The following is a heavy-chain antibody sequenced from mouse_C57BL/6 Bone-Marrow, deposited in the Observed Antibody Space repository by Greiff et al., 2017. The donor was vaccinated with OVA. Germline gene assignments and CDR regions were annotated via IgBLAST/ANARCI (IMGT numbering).Heavy chain of an antibody. V-gene: IGHV1-69*01. Sequence: VQLQQPGAELVMPGASVKLSCKASGYTFTSYWMHWVKQRPGQGLEWIGEIDPSDSYTNYNQKFKGKSTLTVDKSSSTAYMQLSSLTTEESAVYYGARERYYYGSSSYYYAMDYGGQGTSVTVSS. J-gene: IGHJ4*01. D-gene: IGHD1-1*01. CDR3: ARERYYYGSSSYYYAMDY. CDR1: GYTFTSYW. CDR2: IDPSDSYT.